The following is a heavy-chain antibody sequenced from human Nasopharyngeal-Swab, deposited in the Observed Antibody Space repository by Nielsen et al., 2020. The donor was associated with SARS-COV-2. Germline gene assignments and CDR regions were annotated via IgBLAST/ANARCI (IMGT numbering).Heavy chain of an antibody. CDR1: GFTFNYYA. Sequence: GESLKISCAASGFTFNYYAMTWVRQTPGKGLEWVSAISGSDGSTHYADSVKGRFTISRGNSKDTVYLQMNNLRADDTAIYYCAKAPGAAAGTVFDSWGQGTLVTLL. V-gene: IGHV3-23*01. D-gene: IGHD6-13*01. CDR3: AKAPGAAAGTVFDS. J-gene: IGHJ4*02. CDR2: ISGSDGST.